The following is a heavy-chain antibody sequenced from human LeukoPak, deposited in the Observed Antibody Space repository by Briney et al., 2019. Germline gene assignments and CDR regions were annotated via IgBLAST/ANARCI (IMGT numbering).Heavy chain of an antibody. J-gene: IGHJ6*02. V-gene: IGHV5-51*01. CDR3: ARHPNVLRYFDWLPQYYYYGMDV. Sequence: GESLKISCRGSGYSFTAYWIGWVRQMPGKGLEWMGIIYPGDSDTRYSPSFQGQVTISADKSISTAYLQWSSLKASDTAMYYCARHPNVLRYFDWLPQYYYYGMDVWGQGTTVTVSS. D-gene: IGHD3-9*01. CDR1: GYSFTAYW. CDR2: IYPGDSDT.